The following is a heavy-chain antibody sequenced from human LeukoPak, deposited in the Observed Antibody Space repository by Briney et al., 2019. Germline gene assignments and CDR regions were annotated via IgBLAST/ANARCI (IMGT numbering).Heavy chain of an antibody. CDR1: GYTFSNYA. D-gene: IGHD6-19*01. Sequence: GGSLRLSCAASGYTFSNYAMRWVRQAPGKGLEWVSGISGSGDSTYYADSVNGLFTISRDNSKNTLYLQMNSLRAEDTAVYYCARRSGIAVAGAFDYWGQGTLVTVSS. J-gene: IGHJ4*02. CDR3: ARRSGIAVAGAFDY. CDR2: ISGSGDST. V-gene: IGHV3-23*01.